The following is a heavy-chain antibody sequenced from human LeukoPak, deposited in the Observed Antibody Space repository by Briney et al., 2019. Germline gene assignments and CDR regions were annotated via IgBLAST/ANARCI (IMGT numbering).Heavy chain of an antibody. Sequence: ASVKVSCKASGYTFTSYAMHWVRQAPGQRLEWMGWINAGNGNTKYSQKFQGRVTITRDTSASTAYMELSSLRSEDTAVYYCARQYSSSWYAPFDYWGQGTLVTVSS. CDR1: GYTFTSYA. CDR2: INAGNGNT. J-gene: IGHJ4*02. D-gene: IGHD6-13*01. CDR3: ARQYSSSWYAPFDY. V-gene: IGHV1-3*01.